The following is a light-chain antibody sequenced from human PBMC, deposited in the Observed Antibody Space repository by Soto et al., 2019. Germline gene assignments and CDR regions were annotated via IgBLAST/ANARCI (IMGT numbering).Light chain of an antibody. Sequence: EIVMTQSPATLSVSPGERAALSCRASQSLTSYLAWFQQKPGQAPSLLIYGASARATGIPDRFSGSGSGTEFTLNINSLQSEDFAVYYCQQYYSWPLTFGGGTTVEIK. CDR3: QQYYSWPLT. CDR2: GAS. J-gene: IGKJ4*01. V-gene: IGKV3-15*01. CDR1: QSLTSY.